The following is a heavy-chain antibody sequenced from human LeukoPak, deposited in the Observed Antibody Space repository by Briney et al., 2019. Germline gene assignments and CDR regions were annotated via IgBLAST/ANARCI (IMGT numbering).Heavy chain of an antibody. V-gene: IGHV5-51*01. CDR2: IYPGDSDT. CDR3: ARLRTTVTNYDAFAI. Sequence: PGESLKISCKGSGYSFTSYWIGWVRQMPGKGLEWMGIIYPGDSDTRYSPSFQGQVTISADKSISTAYLQWSSLKASDTAMYYCARLRTTVTNYDAFAIWGQGTMVTVSS. J-gene: IGHJ3*02. D-gene: IGHD4-17*01. CDR1: GYSFTSYW.